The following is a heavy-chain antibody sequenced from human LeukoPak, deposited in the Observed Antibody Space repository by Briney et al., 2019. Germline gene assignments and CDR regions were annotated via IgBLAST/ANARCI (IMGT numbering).Heavy chain of an antibody. Sequence: SETLSLTCTVSGGSISSSSYYWGWIRQPPGKGLEWIGSIYYSGSTYYNPSLKSRVTISVDTSKNQFSLKLSSVTAADTAVYYCARGSGYYGGYYYYGMDVWGQGTTVTVSS. CDR1: GGSISSSSYY. V-gene: IGHV4-39*07. D-gene: IGHD3-22*01. CDR3: ARGSGYYGGYYYYGMDV. J-gene: IGHJ6*02. CDR2: IYYSGST.